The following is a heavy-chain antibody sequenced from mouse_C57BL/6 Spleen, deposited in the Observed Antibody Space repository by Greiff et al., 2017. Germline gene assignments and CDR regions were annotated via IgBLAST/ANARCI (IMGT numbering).Heavy chain of an antibody. CDR3: ARYYPWFAY. CDR2: ISGGGGNT. CDR1: GSTFSSYT. D-gene: IGHD1-1*01. V-gene: IGHV5-9*01. Sequence: DVMLVESGGGLVKPGGSLKLSCAASGSTFSSYTMSWVRQTPEKRLEWVATISGGGGNTYYPDSVKGRFTISRDNAKNTLYLQMSSLRSEDTALYYCARYYPWFAYWGQGTLVTVSA. J-gene: IGHJ3*01.